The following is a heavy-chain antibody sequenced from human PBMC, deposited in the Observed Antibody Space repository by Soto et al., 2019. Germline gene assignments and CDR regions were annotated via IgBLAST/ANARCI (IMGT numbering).Heavy chain of an antibody. D-gene: IGHD3-9*01. CDR1: GFTFSSYS. CDR2: ISSSSSYI. CDR3: ARDKGGYYDILTGYLNYFDY. Sequence: EVQLVESGGGLVKPGGSLRLSCAASGFTFSSYSMNWVRQAPGKGLEWVSSISSSSSYIYYADSVKGRFTISRDNAKNSLYLQMNSLRAEDTAVYYCARDKGGYYDILTGYLNYFDYWGQGTLVTVSS. V-gene: IGHV3-21*01. J-gene: IGHJ4*02.